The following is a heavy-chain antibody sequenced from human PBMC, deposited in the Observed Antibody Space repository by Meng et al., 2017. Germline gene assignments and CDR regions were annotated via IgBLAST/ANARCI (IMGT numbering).Heavy chain of an antibody. V-gene: IGHV3-53*01. J-gene: IGHJ4*02. CDR2: IYSGGST. Sequence: LQLPRCAGGLFRPGGSLRLSCTALGFSVTTSYMSWVRQAPGKGLEWVSVIYSGGSTYYADSVKGRFSISRDNSKNTLYLQMNSLRAEDTAVYFCARDSSSGWYHNYWGQGTLVTVSS. CDR1: GFSVTTSY. CDR3: ARDSSSGWYHNY. D-gene: IGHD6-19*01.